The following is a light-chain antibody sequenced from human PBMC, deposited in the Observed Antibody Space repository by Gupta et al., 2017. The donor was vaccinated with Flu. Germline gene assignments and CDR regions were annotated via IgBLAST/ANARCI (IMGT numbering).Light chain of an antibody. J-gene: IGKJ1*01. V-gene: IGKV1-39*01. CDR1: QSINTS. CDR3: PQIYSPPQWT. CDR2: AAS. Sequence: DIQMTQSPSSLSASLGDRVTITCRASQSINTSLNWYQQKAGKVPKLLVYAASSLQSGVPSRFSGSGSETDFTLTISSRQPEDFATYYCPQIYSPPQWTFGQGTKVEV.